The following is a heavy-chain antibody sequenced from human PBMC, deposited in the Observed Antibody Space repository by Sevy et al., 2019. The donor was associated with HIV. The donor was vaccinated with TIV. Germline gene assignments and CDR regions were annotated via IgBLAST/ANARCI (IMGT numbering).Heavy chain of an antibody. D-gene: IGHD4-17*01. J-gene: IGHJ4*02. CDR2: ITNSGSTI. Sequence: GGSLRLSCTASGFTVSRYEMNWVRQAPGKGLEWVSYITNSGSTIYYSDSVKGRFTISRDNARNSLYLQMNSLRAEDTAVYYCARDLPPSATTVAHFDYWGRGTLVTVSS. V-gene: IGHV3-48*03. CDR1: GFTVSRYE. CDR3: ARDLPPSATTVAHFDY.